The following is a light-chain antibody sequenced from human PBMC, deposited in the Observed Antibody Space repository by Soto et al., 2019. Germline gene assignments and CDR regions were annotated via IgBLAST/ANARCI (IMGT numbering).Light chain of an antibody. V-gene: IGLV1-40*01. J-gene: IGLJ2*01. CDR2: GNS. CDR1: SSNIGAGYD. CDR3: QSYDSSLSGSGV. Sequence: QAVVTQPPSVSGAPGQRVTISCTGSSSNIGAGYDVHWYQQLPGTAPKLLIYGNSNRPSGVPDRFSGSKSGTSASLAITGLRAEDEADYCCQSYDSSLSGSGVFGGGTKLTVL.